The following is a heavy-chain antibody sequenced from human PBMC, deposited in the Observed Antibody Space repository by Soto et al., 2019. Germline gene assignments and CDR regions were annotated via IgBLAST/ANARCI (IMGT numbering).Heavy chain of an antibody. CDR2: IYWVDDK. V-gene: IGHV2-5*02. D-gene: IGHD3-16*01. CDR1: GFSLTTRGVG. Sequence: QITLKESGPTLVKPTQTLTLTCTFSGFSLTTRGVGVGWIRQPPGQALECLARIYWVDDKRYSPPLQSRLAITKDTYKNQVVLTMTNVDPVDTATYYCAPIPNYYQYDWFDPWGQGTLVSVSS. J-gene: IGHJ5*02. CDR3: APIPNYYQYDWFDP.